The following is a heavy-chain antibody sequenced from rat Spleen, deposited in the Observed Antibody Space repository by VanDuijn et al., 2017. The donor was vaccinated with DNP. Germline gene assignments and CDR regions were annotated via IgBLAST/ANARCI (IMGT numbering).Heavy chain of an antibody. V-gene: IGHV5-20*01. CDR3: ASRPGFAY. CDR1: GFTFSDYY. CDR2: ISYDGGNT. Sequence: EVQLVESGGGLVQPGRSLKLSCAASGFTFSDYYMAWVRQAPTKGLEWVAYISYDGGNTYYGDSVKGRFTISRDYARSTLYLQMDSLRSEDTATYYCASRPGFAYWGQGTLVTVSS. J-gene: IGHJ3*01.